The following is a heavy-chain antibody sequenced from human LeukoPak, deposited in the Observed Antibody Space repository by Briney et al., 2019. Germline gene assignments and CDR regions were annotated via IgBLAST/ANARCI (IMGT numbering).Heavy chain of an antibody. CDR3: AREFVVVVTASYNFDL. V-gene: IGHV3-7*01. J-gene: IGHJ4*02. Sequence: PGGALRLSCAASGFTFSNYWMSWVRQAPGKGLEWVASIKQDGSEKNYVDSVKGRFTISRDNAKNSLYLQMNSLRAEDTTVYYCAREFVVVVTASYNFDLWGQGTLVTVSS. CDR1: GFTFSNYW. CDR2: IKQDGSEK. D-gene: IGHD2-21*02.